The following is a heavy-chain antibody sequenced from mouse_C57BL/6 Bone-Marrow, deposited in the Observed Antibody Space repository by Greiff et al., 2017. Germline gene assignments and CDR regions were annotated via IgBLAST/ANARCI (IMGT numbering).Heavy chain of an antibody. CDR2: INPGSGGT. CDR1: GYAFTNYL. CDR3: ARGDVLLDY. V-gene: IGHV1-54*01. J-gene: IGHJ2*01. Sequence: VQLKQSGAELVRPGTSVKVSCKASGYAFTNYLIEWVKQRPGQGLEWIGVINPGSGGTNYNEKFKGKATLTADKSSSTAYMQLSSLTSEDSAVYFCARGDVLLDYWGQGTTLTVSS.